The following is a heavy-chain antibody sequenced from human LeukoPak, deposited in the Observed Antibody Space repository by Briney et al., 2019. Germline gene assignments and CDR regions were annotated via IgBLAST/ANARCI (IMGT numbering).Heavy chain of an antibody. J-gene: IGHJ4*02. V-gene: IGHV3-21*06. CDR1: GFTLSSSS. CDR2: ISPSSSYI. Sequence: GGSLRLSCAASGFTLSSSSMNWVRQAPGKGLEFVSSISPSSSYIYYADSVKGRFTISRDDAKNSLFLQMNSLRAEDTAVYYCAREGGYCSGGSCRFFDYWGQGTLVTVSS. CDR3: AREGGYCSGGSCRFFDY. D-gene: IGHD2-15*01.